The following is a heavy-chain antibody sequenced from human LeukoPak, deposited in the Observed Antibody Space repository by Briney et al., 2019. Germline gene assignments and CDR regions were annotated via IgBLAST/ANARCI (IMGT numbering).Heavy chain of an antibody. CDR3: AKGVWAPRFDT. CDR1: VACFSYDY. J-gene: IGHJ5*02. Sequence: SETMSLLCAVYVACFSYDYWSWIRQARGKGREWIGEINHSGNITHNPSPPSRGTISAEKSKSQFSLRLASVTAAGTAVYYCAKGVWAPRFDTWGQGTLVTVSS. CDR2: INHSGNI. V-gene: IGHV4-34*01. D-gene: IGHD7-27*01.